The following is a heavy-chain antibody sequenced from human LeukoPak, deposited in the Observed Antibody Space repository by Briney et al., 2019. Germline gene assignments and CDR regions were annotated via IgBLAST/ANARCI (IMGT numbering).Heavy chain of an antibody. CDR3: AKALCRCSSTSCYPGVDFDY. CDR1: GFTFSSYA. CDR2: ISGSGGRT. J-gene: IGHJ4*02. D-gene: IGHD2-2*01. Sequence: GGSLRLSCACSGFTFSSYAMSWVRQAPGKGLEWVSAISGSGGRTYYADSVKGRFTISRDNSKNTLYLQINSLRAEDTAVYYCAKALCRCSSTSCYPGVDFDYWGQGTLVTVSS. V-gene: IGHV3-23*01.